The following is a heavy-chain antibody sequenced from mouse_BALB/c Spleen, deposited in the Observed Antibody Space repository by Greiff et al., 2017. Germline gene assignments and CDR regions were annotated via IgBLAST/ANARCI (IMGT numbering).Heavy chain of an antibody. D-gene: IGHD2-4*01. CDR3: ARGNDYGYAMDY. CDR1: GYTFTSYY. J-gene: IGHJ4*01. V-gene: IGHV1S56*01. Sequence: QVQLQQSGPELVKPGASVRISCKASGYTFTSYYIHWVKQRPGQGLEWIGWIYPGNVNTKYNEKFKGKATLTADKSSSTAYMQLSSLTSEDSAVYFCARGNDYGYAMDYWGQGTSVTVSS. CDR2: IYPGNVNT.